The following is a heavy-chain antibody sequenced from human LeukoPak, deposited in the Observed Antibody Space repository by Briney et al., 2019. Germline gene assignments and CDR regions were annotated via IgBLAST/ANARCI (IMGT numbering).Heavy chain of an antibody. D-gene: IGHD3-10*01. CDR2: IYTSGST. J-gene: IGHJ3*02. Sequence: PSETLSLTCTASGGSISSYYWSWIRQPPGKGLEWIGYIYTSGSTNYNPSLKSRVTISVDTSKDQFSLKLSSVTAADTAVYYCARRMVRGVIIVGAFDIWGQGTMVTVSS. CDR1: GGSISSYY. CDR3: ARRMVRGVIIVGAFDI. V-gene: IGHV4-4*09.